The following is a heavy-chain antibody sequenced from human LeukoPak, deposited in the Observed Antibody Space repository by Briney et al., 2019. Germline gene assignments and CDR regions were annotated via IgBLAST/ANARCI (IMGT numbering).Heavy chain of an antibody. CDR3: ARLLRVGYCSTTTCNWFDP. CDR2: INHSGSA. V-gene: IGHV4-34*01. D-gene: IGHD2-2*03. CDR1: GGSFSGYH. Sequence: SETLSLTCAVYGGSFSGYHWNWIRQPPGKGLEWMGEINHSGSANYNPSLKSRVTISLDTSKNQFSLKLNSVTAADTAVYYCARLLRVGYCSTTTCNWFDPWGQGTLVTVSS. J-gene: IGHJ5*02.